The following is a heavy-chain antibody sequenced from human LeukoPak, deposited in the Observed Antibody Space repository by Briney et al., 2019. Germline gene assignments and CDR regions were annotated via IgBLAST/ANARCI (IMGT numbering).Heavy chain of an antibody. D-gene: IGHD6-6*01. Sequence: GGSLRLSCAASGFTISNHTMSWVRQAPGKGLEWVSGISGSGVNTYYANSVKGRFTISRDKFMNTLYLQMSGLRAEDTAVYYCARGRGLPVRPPNEGFLDYWGRGTLVTVSS. CDR2: ISGSGVNT. V-gene: IGHV3-23*01. CDR3: ARGRGLPVRPPNEGFLDY. J-gene: IGHJ4*02. CDR1: GFTISNHT.